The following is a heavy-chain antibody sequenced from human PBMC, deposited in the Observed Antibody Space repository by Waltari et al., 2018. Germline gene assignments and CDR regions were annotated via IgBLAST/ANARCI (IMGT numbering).Heavy chain of an antibody. J-gene: IGHJ3*01. D-gene: IGHD6-6*01. CDR3: ARGGQIVRPRPLDL. CDR1: GFTVTSTY. V-gene: IGHV3-66*01. CDR2: IYSSATT. Sequence: EGQLVESGGGLVKPGGSLRLSCAASGFTVTSTYMNWVRQAPGKGLEGVSTIYSSATTFYADSVKGRFTISRDNSKNLLFRQMDDLRVNDTAVYYCARGGQIVRPRPLDLWGPGTLVTVSS.